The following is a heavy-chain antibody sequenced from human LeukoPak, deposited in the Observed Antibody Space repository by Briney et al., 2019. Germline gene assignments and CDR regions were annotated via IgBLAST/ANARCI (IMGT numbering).Heavy chain of an antibody. D-gene: IGHD3-22*01. CDR2: IYSSGSA. CDR3: ARHRDYYDT. Sequence: SETLSLTCTVSGGSISSYYWSWIRQPPGKGLEWIGYIYSSGSASYNPSIKSRVIISGDTSKNQISLKLTSVTAADTAVYFCARHRDYYDTWGRGTLVTVSS. J-gene: IGHJ4*01. CDR1: GGSISSYY. V-gene: IGHV4-59*08.